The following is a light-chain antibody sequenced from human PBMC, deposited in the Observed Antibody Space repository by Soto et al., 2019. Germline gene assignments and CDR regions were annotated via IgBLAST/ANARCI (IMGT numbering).Light chain of an antibody. CDR1: NSNTGSNT. Sequence: QSVLTQPPSASGTPGQRAAISVSGRNSNTGSNTVNWYQQVPGTPPKALIYINDQRPSGVPARFSASKSGSSASLAINGLQSEDEADYHCAAWDDILNGPVFGGGTKLTVL. J-gene: IGLJ2*01. V-gene: IGLV1-44*01. CDR3: AAWDDILNGPV. CDR2: IND.